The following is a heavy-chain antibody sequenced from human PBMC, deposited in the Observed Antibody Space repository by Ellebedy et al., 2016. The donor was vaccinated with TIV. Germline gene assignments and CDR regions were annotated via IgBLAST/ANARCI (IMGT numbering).Heavy chain of an antibody. Sequence: ASVKVSCKASGYTFNRYGISWVRQAPGQGPEWMGWISAYTGDTEYGQKFQGRLTMSTDPSTSTAYMELRGLRSDDTAMYYCARDMVQGEVSIYLWFDSWGQGTLVTVSS. CDR2: ISAYTGDT. D-gene: IGHD5/OR15-5a*01. V-gene: IGHV1-18*01. CDR1: GYTFNRYG. J-gene: IGHJ5*01. CDR3: ARDMVQGEVSIYLWFDS.